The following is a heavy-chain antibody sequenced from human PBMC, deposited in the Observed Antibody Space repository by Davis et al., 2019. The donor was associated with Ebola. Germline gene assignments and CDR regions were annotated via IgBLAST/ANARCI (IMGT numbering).Heavy chain of an antibody. Sequence: PGGSLRLSCAASGFTFSSYAMHWVRQAPGKGLEWVAVISYDGSNKYYADSVKGRFTISRDNSKNTLYLQMNSLRAEDTAVYYCARGGYYYDSTPFDYWGQGTLVTVSS. V-gene: IGHV3-30*04. CDR3: ARGGYYYDSTPFDY. J-gene: IGHJ4*02. CDR1: GFTFSSYA. D-gene: IGHD3-22*01. CDR2: ISYDGSNK.